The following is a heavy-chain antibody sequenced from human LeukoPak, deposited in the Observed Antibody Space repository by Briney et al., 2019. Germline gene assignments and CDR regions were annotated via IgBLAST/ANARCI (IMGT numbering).Heavy chain of an antibody. CDR2: IIPYFGTS. J-gene: IGHJ4*02. Sequence: GSSVKVSCEASGVTFSRLVVSWVRQAPGQGLEWMGQIIPYFGTSNYAQNFQGRVTLTADEATNTAYMELNRLRSDDTAVYYCTRDAGDYGGSGSYPDYWGQGTLVTVSS. D-gene: IGHD3-10*01. V-gene: IGHV1-69*01. CDR3: TRDAGDYGGSGSYPDY. CDR1: GVTFSRLV.